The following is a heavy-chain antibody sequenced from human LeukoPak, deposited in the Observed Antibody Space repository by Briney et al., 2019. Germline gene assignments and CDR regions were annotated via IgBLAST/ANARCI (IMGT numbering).Heavy chain of an antibody. Sequence: GGSLRLSCAASGFTFSNYAMSWVRQAPGKGLEWVSTISGPGSSTYSADSVKGRFTISRDNAKNSLYLQMNSLRAEDTAVYYCARGSFKWETGAYYFDYWGQGTLVTVSS. CDR1: GFTFSNYA. V-gene: IGHV3-23*01. CDR3: ARGSFKWETGAYYFDY. D-gene: IGHD1-26*01. J-gene: IGHJ4*02. CDR2: ISGPGSST.